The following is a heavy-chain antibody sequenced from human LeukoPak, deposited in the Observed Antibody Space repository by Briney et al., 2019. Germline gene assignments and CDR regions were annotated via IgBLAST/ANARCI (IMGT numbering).Heavy chain of an antibody. CDR1: GYTFTGYY. CDR2: INPNSGGT. D-gene: IGHD3-22*01. CDR3: ARARSAGPFYDSSGYYNY. J-gene: IGHJ4*02. V-gene: IGHV1-2*02. Sequence: ASVKVSCKASGYTFTGYYMHWVRQAPGQGLEWMGWINPNSGGTNYAQKFQGRVTMTRDTSIRTAYMELSRLRSDDTAVYYCARARSAGPFYDSSGYYNYWGQGTLVTVSS.